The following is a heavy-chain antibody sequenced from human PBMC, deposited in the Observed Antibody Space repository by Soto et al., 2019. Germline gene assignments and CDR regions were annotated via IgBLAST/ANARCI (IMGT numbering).Heavy chain of an antibody. V-gene: IGHV1-3*01. CDR1: GYTFTSYA. J-gene: IGHJ4*02. CDR2: INAGNGNT. CDR3: ARSPLGYFDWLLFDY. D-gene: IGHD3-9*01. Sequence: ASVKVSCKASGYTFTSYAMHWVRQAPGQRLEWMGWINAGNGNTKYSQKFQGRVTITRDTSASTAYMELSSLRSEDTAVYYCARSPLGYFDWLLFDYWGQGTLVTVS.